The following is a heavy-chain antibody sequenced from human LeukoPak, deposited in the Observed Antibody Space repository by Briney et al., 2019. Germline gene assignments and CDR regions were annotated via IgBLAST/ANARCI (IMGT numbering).Heavy chain of an antibody. CDR2: IYNSGSSGST. Sequence: SETLSLTCTVPGGSVSSGSYYWSWIRQPPGKGLECIVYIYNSGSSGSTNYNPSLKRRVTISIDTSKNQFSLRLSSVTAADTAVYYCARSPRFGSGSYSIDYWGQGSLVTVSS. CDR1: GGSVSSGSYY. V-gene: IGHV4-61*01. D-gene: IGHD3-10*01. CDR3: ARSPRFGSGSYSIDY. J-gene: IGHJ4*02.